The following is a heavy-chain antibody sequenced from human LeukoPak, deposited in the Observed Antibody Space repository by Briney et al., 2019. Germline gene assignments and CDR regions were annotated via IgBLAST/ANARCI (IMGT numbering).Heavy chain of an antibody. Sequence: GGSLRLSCAASGLTFDDYAMHWVRQAPGKGLEWVSGISWNSGSIGYADSVKGRFTISRDNAKNSLYLQMNSLRAEDTALYYCAKDFTAMVRGGDYWGQGTLVTVSS. CDR3: AKDFTAMVRGGDY. CDR1: GLTFDDYA. CDR2: ISWNSGSI. J-gene: IGHJ4*02. V-gene: IGHV3-9*01. D-gene: IGHD5-18*01.